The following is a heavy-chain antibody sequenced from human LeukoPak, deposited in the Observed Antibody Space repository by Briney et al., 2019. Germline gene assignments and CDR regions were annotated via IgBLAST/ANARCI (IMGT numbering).Heavy chain of an antibody. Sequence: ASVKVSCKVSGYTLTELSMHWVRQAPGKGLEWMGGFDPEDGETIYAQKFQGRVTMTEDTSTDTAYMELSSLRSEDTAVYYCARGGRPGGRDYYDSSGYQFDYWGQGTLVTVSP. CDR3: ARGGRPGGRDYYDSSGYQFDY. CDR2: FDPEDGET. CDR1: GYTLTELS. V-gene: IGHV1-24*01. J-gene: IGHJ4*02. D-gene: IGHD3-22*01.